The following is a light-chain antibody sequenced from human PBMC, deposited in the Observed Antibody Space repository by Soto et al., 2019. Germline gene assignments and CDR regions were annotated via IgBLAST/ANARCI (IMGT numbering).Light chain of an antibody. CDR3: APYTIIFTRV. J-gene: IGLJ3*02. CDR1: SSDVGAHNY. Sequence: QSVLTQPASVSGSPGQSITISCTGTSSDVGAHNYVSWYQQHPGKAPKLIIYEVSNRPSGVSDRFSGSKSGNTTSLTISGLQTDDEADYYCAPYTIIFTRVFGGGTKVTVL. CDR2: EVS. V-gene: IGLV2-14*01.